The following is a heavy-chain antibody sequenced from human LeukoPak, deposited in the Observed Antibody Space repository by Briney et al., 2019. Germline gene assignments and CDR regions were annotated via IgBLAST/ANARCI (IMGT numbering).Heavy chain of an antibody. CDR2: IYSGGST. J-gene: IGHJ5*02. Sequence: GGSLRLSCAASGFTVSSNYMSWVRQAPGKGLEWVSVIYSGGSTYYADSVTGRFTISRDNSKNTLYLQMNSLRAEDTAVYYCARVLMTTVVTLSWFDPWGQGTLVTVSS. V-gene: IGHV3-53*01. CDR1: GFTVSSNY. D-gene: IGHD4-23*01. CDR3: ARVLMTTVVTLSWFDP.